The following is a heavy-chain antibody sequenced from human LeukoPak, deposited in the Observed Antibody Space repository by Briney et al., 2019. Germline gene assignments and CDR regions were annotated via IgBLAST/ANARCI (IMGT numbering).Heavy chain of an antibody. V-gene: IGHV3-33*01. CDR2: IWYDGSNK. Sequence: PGGSLRLSCAASGFTSSSYGMHWVRQAPGKGLEWVAVIWYDGSNKYYADSVKGRFTISRDNSKNTLYLQMNSLRAEDTAVYYCARDRGRFKYYYDSSGYYLDYWGQGTLVTVSS. J-gene: IGHJ4*02. D-gene: IGHD3-22*01. CDR3: ARDRGRFKYYYDSSGYYLDY. CDR1: GFTSSSYG.